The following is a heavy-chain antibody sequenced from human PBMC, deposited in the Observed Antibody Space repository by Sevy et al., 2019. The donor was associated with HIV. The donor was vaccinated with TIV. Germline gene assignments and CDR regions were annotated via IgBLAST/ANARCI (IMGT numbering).Heavy chain of an antibody. D-gene: IGHD1-26*01. CDR3: ATGGIYAEHHSGSYYEGWYFDL. CDR1: GYTLTELS. V-gene: IGHV1-24*01. J-gene: IGHJ2*01. CDR2: FDPEDGET. Sequence: ASVKVSCKVSGYTLTELSMHWVRQAPGKGLEWMGGFDPEDGETIYPQKFQGRVTMTEDKSTDTAYMELSSLRSEDTAVYYCATGGIYAEHHSGSYYEGWYFDLWGRGTLVTVSS.